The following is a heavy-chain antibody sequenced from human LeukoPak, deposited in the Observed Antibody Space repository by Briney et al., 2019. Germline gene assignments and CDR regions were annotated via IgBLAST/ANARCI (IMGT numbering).Heavy chain of an antibody. D-gene: IGHD1-26*01. CDR2: ITISTGII. CDR3: AKDPSGSYSWFDP. CDR1: GFTFSNYN. J-gene: IGHJ5*02. Sequence: GGSLRLSCAASGFTFSNYNMNWVRQAPGKGLEWVAYITISTGIIYYADSVKGRFTISRDNSKNTLYLQMNSLRAEDTAVYYCAKDPSGSYSWFDPWGQGTLVTVSS. V-gene: IGHV3-48*01.